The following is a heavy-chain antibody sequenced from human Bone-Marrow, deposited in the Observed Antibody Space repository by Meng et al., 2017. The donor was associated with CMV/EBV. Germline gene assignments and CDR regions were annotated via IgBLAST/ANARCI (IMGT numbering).Heavy chain of an antibody. Sequence: SETLSLTCAVYGGSFSGYFWSWIRQSPGKGLEWIGEINHSGSTNYNPSLKSRVTISVDTSKNQFSLKLSSVTAADTAVYYCARGRVCISSWYYLGPGAFDYWGQGTLVTVSS. CDR1: GGSFSGYF. CDR2: INHSGST. V-gene: IGHV4-34*01. D-gene: IGHD6-13*01. CDR3: ARGRVCISSWYYLGPGAFDY. J-gene: IGHJ4*02.